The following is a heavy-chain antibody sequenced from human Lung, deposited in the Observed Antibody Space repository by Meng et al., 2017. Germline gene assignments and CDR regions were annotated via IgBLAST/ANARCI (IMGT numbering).Heavy chain of an antibody. CDR3: ARESGYFEY. CDR2: IRGDGGSI. CDR1: GFTFRSYW. V-gene: IGHV3-74*03. Sequence: VQLVESGGGLVQPGGSLRLSFAASGFTFRSYWMHWVRQAPGKGLVWVSRIRGDGGSIVYADSVKGRFTISRDNAKNTLFLQMNSLRAEDTAVYYCARESGYFEYWGQGILVTVSS. J-gene: IGHJ4*02.